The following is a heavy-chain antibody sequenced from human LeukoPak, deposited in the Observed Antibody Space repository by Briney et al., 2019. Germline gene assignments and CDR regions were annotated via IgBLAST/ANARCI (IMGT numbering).Heavy chain of an antibody. V-gene: IGHV3-33*08. J-gene: IGHJ4*02. CDR3: ASGSTSSPQAIDY. CDR1: GFTFSSYG. Sequence: GGSLRLSCAASGFTFSSYGMHWVRQAPGKGLEWVAVIWYDGSNKYYADSVKGRFIISRDNSKNTLYLQMNSLRAEDTAVYYCASGSTSSPQAIDYWGPGTLVTVSS. D-gene: IGHD2-2*01. CDR2: IWYDGSNK.